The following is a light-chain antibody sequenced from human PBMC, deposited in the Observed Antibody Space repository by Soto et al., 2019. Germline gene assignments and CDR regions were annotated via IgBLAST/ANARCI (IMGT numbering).Light chain of an antibody. Sequence: EIVLTQSPGTLSLFPGERATLSCRASQSVSSQYLAWYQQKPGQAPRLLIYGASSRPGGIPDRFSGSGSGTDFTLTINRLQPEDFAVYFCQQYDTSPYTFAQGTKLEI. V-gene: IGKV3-20*01. CDR3: QQYDTSPYT. CDR2: GAS. CDR1: QSVSSQY. J-gene: IGKJ2*01.